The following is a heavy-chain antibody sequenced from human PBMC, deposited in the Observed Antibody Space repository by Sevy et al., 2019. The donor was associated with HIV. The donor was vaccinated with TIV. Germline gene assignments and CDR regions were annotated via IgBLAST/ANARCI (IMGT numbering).Heavy chain of an antibody. CDR2: IYYSGSG. J-gene: IGHJ4*02. V-gene: IGHV4-30-4*01. CDR1: GGSVSNGDYY. Sequence: SETLSLTCDVSGGSVSNGDYYWSWIRQPPGKGLEWFGYIYYSGSGYYNPFLKSRVTISVDTCKNQFYLKLKSVTAADTAIYYCASKRGYTHGPFESWGQGTLVTVSS. CDR3: ASKRGYTHGPFES. D-gene: IGHD5-12*01.